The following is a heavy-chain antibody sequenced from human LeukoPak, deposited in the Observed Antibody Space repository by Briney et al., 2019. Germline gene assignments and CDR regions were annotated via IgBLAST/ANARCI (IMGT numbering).Heavy chain of an antibody. Sequence: SETLSLTCTVSGYSISSGYYWGWIRQPPGKGLEWIGSIYHSGSTYYNPSLKSRVTISVDTSKNQFSLKLSSVTAADTAVYFCASVRRGFGESSKYYSYYYMDVWGNGTTVTISS. CDR1: GYSISSGYY. J-gene: IGHJ6*03. V-gene: IGHV4-38-2*02. CDR2: IYHSGST. CDR3: ASVRRGFGESSKYYSYYYMDV. D-gene: IGHD3-10*01.